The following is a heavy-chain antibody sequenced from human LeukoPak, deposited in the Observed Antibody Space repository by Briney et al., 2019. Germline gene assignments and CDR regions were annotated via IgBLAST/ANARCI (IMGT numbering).Heavy chain of an antibody. D-gene: IGHD3-3*01. V-gene: IGHV1-8*01. CDR1: GYTFTSYD. J-gene: IGHJ6*03. Sequence: ASVKVSCKASGYTFTSYDINWARQATGQGLVWMGWMNPNSGNTGYAQKFQGRVTMTRNTSISTAYMELSSLRSEDTAVYYCARVGAETYYDFWSGYYNYYYMDVWGKGTTVTVSS. CDR3: ARVGAETYYDFWSGYYNYYYMDV. CDR2: MNPNSGNT.